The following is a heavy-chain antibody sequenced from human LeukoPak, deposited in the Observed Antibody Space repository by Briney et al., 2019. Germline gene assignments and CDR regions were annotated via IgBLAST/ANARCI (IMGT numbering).Heavy chain of an antibody. D-gene: IGHD1-26*01. J-gene: IGHJ3*01. CDR2: INPGGGVT. Sequence: GASVKVSCKASGYSFTGYYLHWVRQAPGQGLEWMGWINPGGGVTKFAQRFQGRVTMTTDKFINTVYMELNRLTSDDTAVYYCARVQPKVGAATLAFWGQGTMVTVSS. V-gene: IGHV1-2*02. CDR3: ARVQPKVGAATLAF. CDR1: GYSFTGYY.